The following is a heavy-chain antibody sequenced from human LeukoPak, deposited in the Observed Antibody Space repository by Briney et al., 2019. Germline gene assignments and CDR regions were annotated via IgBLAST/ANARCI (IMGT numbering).Heavy chain of an antibody. Sequence: SETLSLTCTVSGGSISSYYWSWIRQPAGKGLEWIGRIYTSGSTNYNPSLKSRVTISVDTSKNQFSLKLSSVTAADTAVYYCARVYYYGSGSKPQRTYYYYYMDVWGKGTTVTISS. CDR2: IYTSGST. V-gene: IGHV4-4*07. CDR1: GGSISSYY. D-gene: IGHD3-10*01. J-gene: IGHJ6*03. CDR3: ARVYYYGSGSKPQRTYYYYYMDV.